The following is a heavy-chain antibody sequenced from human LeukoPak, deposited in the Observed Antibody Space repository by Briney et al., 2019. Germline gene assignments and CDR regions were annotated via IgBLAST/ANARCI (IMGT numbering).Heavy chain of an antibody. CDR2: IRYDGSNK. V-gene: IGHV3-30*02. D-gene: IGHD3-10*01. J-gene: IGHJ6*02. Sequence: GGSLRLSCAASGFTFSSCGMHWVRQAPGKGLAWVAFIRYDGSNKYYADSVKGRFTISRDNSKNTLYLQMNSLRAEDTAVYYCAKDPWLLWFGELYYYYGMDVWGQGTTVTVSS. CDR1: GFTFSSCG. CDR3: AKDPWLLWFGELYYYYGMDV.